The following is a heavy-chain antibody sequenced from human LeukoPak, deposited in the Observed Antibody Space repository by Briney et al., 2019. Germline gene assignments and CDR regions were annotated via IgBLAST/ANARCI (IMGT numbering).Heavy chain of an antibody. CDR1: GFTFSDYY. CDR3: ARVMVPFSDRPPGGAFDI. Sequence: GGSLRLSCAASGFTFSDYYMSWIRQAPGKGLERVSYISSSGSTIYYADSVKGRFTISRDNAKNSLYMQMNSLRAEDTAVYYCARVMVPFSDRPPGGAFDIWGQGTMVNVSS. CDR2: ISSSGSTI. J-gene: IGHJ3*02. D-gene: IGHD3-3*02. V-gene: IGHV3-11*01.